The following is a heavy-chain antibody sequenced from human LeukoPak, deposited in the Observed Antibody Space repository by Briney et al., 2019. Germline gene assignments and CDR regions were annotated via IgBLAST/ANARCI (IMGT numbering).Heavy chain of an antibody. CDR3: ARAGGRTGYSLDFDY. J-gene: IGHJ4*02. CDR2: INDSENT. Sequence: SETLSLTCAVYRGSFRGYYWSWIRQFPGKGLEWIGEINDSENTNYNPSLKSRVTLSVDTPKNQFSLRLSSVTAADTAVYYCARAGGRTGYSLDFDYWGQGTLVTVSS. D-gene: IGHD3-9*01. V-gene: IGHV4-34*01. CDR1: RGSFRGYY.